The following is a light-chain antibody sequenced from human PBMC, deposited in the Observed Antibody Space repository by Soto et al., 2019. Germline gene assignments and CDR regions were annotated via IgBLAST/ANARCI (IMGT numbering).Light chain of an antibody. V-gene: IGKV1-5*01. J-gene: IGKJ1*01. CDR1: QSIGRW. Sequence: DIQMTQSPSTLSAFVGDRVTITCRASQSIGRWLAWYQQKPGKAPKLLIYDASSLEIGVPSRFSGSGSGTEFTLTISSLQPDDFATYYCQQYNTYSPERTFGQGTKVDIK. CDR2: DAS. CDR3: QQYNTYSPERT.